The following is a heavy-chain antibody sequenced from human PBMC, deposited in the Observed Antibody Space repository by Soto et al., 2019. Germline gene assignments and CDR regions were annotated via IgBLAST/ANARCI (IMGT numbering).Heavy chain of an antibody. J-gene: IGHJ5*02. CDR3: ANMYYYDSSGYSWFDP. CDR1: GVTFSSYA. D-gene: IGHD3-22*01. CDR2: ISGSGGST. V-gene: IGHV3-23*01. Sequence: GWSLRLSCAASGVTFSSYAMSGVRQATGKGLEWVPAISGSGGSTYYADSVKGRFTISRDNSKNTLYLQMNSLRAEDTAVYYCANMYYYDSSGYSWFDPWGQGTLVTVSS.